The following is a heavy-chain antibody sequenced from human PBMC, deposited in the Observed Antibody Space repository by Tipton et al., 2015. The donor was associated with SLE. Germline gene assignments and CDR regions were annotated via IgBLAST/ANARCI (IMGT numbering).Heavy chain of an antibody. CDR1: GGSFSGYY. D-gene: IGHD6-13*01. Sequence: TLSLTCAVYGGSFSGYYWSWIRQPPGKGLEWIGGINHSGSTNYNPSLKSRVTISVDTSKNQFSLKLSSVTAADTAVYYCARGARAYSSSWFGFDYWGQGTLVTVSS. CDR3: ARGARAYSSSWFGFDY. V-gene: IGHV4-34*01. CDR2: INHSGST. J-gene: IGHJ4*02.